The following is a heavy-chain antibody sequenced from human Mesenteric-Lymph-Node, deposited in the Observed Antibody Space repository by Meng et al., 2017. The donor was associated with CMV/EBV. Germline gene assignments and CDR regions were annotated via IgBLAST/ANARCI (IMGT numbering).Heavy chain of an antibody. CDR3: ARHQRWLKSEGGFNY. J-gene: IGHJ4*02. CDR1: GGSFSGYY. V-gene: IGHV4-34*01. CDR2: INHSGST. Sequence: QVQLQRWGAGLLKPSETPSLTCAVYGGSFSGYYWSWIRQPPGKGLEWIGEINHSGSTNYNPSLKSRVTISVDTSKNQFSLKLSSVTAADTAVYYCARHQRWLKSEGGFNYWGQGTLVTVSS. D-gene: IGHD4-23*01.